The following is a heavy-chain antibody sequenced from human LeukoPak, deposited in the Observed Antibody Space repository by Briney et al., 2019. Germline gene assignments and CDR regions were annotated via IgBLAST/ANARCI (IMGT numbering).Heavy chain of an antibody. Sequence: ASVKVPCKASGYTFTGYYMHWVRQAPGQGLEWMGWINPNSGGTNYAQKFQGRVTMTRDTSISTAYMGLSRLRSDDTAVYYCARDPPRIVVVPAAPHGDYWGQGTLVAVSS. J-gene: IGHJ4*02. V-gene: IGHV1-2*02. D-gene: IGHD2-2*01. CDR2: INPNSGGT. CDR3: ARDPPRIVVVPAAPHGDY. CDR1: GYTFTGYY.